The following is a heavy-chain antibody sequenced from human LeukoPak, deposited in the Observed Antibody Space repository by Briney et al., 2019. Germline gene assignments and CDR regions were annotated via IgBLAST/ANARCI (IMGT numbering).Heavy chain of an antibody. D-gene: IGHD3-10*01. CDR1: GFTFSSYA. J-gene: IGHJ4*02. CDR3: ASSRAVVQGVTSPFDY. CDR2: ISGSGGST. V-gene: IGHV3-23*01. Sequence: GGSLRLSCAASGFTFSSYAMSWVRQAPGKGLEWVSAISGSGGSTYYADSVKGRFTISRDNSKNTLYLQMNSLRAEDTVVYYCASSRAVVQGVTSPFDYWGQGTLVTVSS.